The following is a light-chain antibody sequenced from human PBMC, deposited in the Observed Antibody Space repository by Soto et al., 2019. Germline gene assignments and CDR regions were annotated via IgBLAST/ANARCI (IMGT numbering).Light chain of an antibody. Sequence: QSVLTQPASVSGSPGQSITISCTGTSSDVGGYNYVSWYQQHPGKAPKLMIYDVSNRPSGVSNRFSGSKSGNTASLTISGLQAEDEADYYGSSYGVFGGGTKLTVL. CDR1: SSDVGGYNY. CDR3: SSYGV. CDR2: DVS. V-gene: IGLV2-14*01. J-gene: IGLJ2*01.